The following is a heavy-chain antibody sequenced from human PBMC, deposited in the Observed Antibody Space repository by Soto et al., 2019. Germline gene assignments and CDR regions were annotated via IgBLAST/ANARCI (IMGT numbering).Heavy chain of an antibody. V-gene: IGHV1-69*06. CDR2: IIPIFGTA. J-gene: IGHJ6*02. CDR3: ARDWEWLRLNYYYGMDV. D-gene: IGHD5-12*01. Sequence: SVEVSCQASGATFSRYAISWLRQATVQGLEWMGGIIPIFGTANYAQKFQGRVTITADKSTSTAYMELSSLRSEDTAVYYCARDWEWLRLNYYYGMDVWGQGNTVTVSS. CDR1: GATFSRYA.